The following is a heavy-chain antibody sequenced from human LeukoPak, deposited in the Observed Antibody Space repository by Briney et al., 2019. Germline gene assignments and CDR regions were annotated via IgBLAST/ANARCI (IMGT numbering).Heavy chain of an antibody. J-gene: IGHJ4*02. CDR1: GYTFTSYG. CDR3: ARTYNWNSPYYFDY. Sequence: ASVKVSRKASGYTFTSYGISWVRQAPGQGLEWMGWISAYNGNTNYAQKLQGRVTMTTDTSTSTAYMELRSLRSDDTAVYYCARTYNWNSPYYFDYWGQGTLVTVSS. V-gene: IGHV1-18*01. D-gene: IGHD1-7*01. CDR2: ISAYNGNT.